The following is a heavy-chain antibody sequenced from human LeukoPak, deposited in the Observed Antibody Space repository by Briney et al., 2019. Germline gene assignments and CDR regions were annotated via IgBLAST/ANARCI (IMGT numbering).Heavy chain of an antibody. J-gene: IGHJ5*02. V-gene: IGHV3-23*01. Sequence: GGSLRLSCAASGFSFSNYWMTWVRQAPGKGLEWVSAISGSGGSTYYADSVKGRFTISRDNSKNTLYLQMNSLRAEDTAVYYCAKDRSSIAARSWFDPWGQGTLVTVSS. CDR2: ISGSGGST. D-gene: IGHD6-6*01. CDR3: AKDRSSIAARSWFDP. CDR1: GFSFSNYW.